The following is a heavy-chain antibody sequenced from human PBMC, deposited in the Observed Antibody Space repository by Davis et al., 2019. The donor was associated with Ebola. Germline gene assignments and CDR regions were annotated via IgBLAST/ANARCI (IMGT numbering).Heavy chain of an antibody. CDR1: GGSFSDYF. CDR2: VSHGGVS. V-gene: IGHV4-34*01. CDR3: ARTTKTSISDSGLGYTYFDH. J-gene: IGHJ5*02. D-gene: IGHD1-1*01. Sequence: SETLSLTCAVYGGSFSDYFRSWIRQSPGKGLEWIGKVSHGGVSDYNPSLRSRVTISVDTSKNQFSLKMNPVTAADTAVYYCARTTKTSISDSGLGYTYFDHWSQGTLVTVSS.